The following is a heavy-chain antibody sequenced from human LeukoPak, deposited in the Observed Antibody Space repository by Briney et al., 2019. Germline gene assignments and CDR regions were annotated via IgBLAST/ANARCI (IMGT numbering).Heavy chain of an antibody. CDR1: GGSVSSGTYY. CDR2: ISYIGNT. V-gene: IGHV4-61*01. D-gene: IGHD2-2*01. Sequence: PSETLSLTCTISGGSVSSGTYYWSWIRQPPGKELEWIGYISYIGNTNYNPSLKSRVTISKDTSKNQFSLKLSSVTAAETAVYYCARLAAPVYSQLFDYWGQGTLVTVSS. CDR3: ARLAAPVYSQLFDY. J-gene: IGHJ4*02.